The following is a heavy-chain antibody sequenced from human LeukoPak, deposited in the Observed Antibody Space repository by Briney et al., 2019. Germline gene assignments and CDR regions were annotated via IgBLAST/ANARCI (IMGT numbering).Heavy chain of an antibody. D-gene: IGHD3/OR15-3a*01. J-gene: IGHJ6*02. CDR1: GYTFTSYG. CDR2: ISAYNGNT. V-gene: IGHV1-18*01. Sequence: EASVKVSCKASGYTFTSYGISWVRQAPGQGLEWMGWISAYNGNTNYAQKLQGRVTMTTDTSTSTAYMELRSLRSDDTAVYYCARALRTGYPYYYYYGMDVWGQGTTVTVSS. CDR3: ARALRTGYPYYYYYGMDV.